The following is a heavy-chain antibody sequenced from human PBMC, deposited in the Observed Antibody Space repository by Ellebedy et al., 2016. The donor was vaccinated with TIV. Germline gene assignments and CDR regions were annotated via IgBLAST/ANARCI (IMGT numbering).Heavy chain of an antibody. J-gene: IGHJ4*02. Sequence: MPSETLSLTCAVYGGSFSGYYWSWIRQPPGKGLEWIGEINHSGSTNYNPSLKSRVTISVDTSKNQFSLKLSSVTAADTAVYYCAREGGLRYFDWPETPFDYWGQGTLVTVSS. CDR2: INHSGST. CDR3: AREGGLRYFDWPETPFDY. V-gene: IGHV4-34*01. D-gene: IGHD3-9*01. CDR1: GGSFSGYY.